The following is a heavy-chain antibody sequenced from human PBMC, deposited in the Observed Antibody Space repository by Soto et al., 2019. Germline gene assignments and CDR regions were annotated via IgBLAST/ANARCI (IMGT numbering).Heavy chain of an antibody. CDR2: ISAYNGNT. J-gene: IGHJ6*02. CDR3: ARALAAAGPYHHNAYRMDV. D-gene: IGHD6-13*01. Sequence: ASVKVSCKASGYTFTSYGISWVRQAPGQGLEWMGWISAYNGNTNYAQKLQGRVTMTTDTSTSTAYMELRSLTSDDTAVYYRARALAAAGPYHHNAYRMDVWAQATPVTVS. V-gene: IGHV1-18*01. CDR1: GYTFTSYG.